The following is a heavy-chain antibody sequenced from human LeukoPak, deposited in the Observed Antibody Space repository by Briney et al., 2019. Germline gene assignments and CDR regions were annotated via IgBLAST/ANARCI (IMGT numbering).Heavy chain of an antibody. J-gene: IGHJ3*02. D-gene: IGHD3-22*01. CDR3: ARHYDSSGYYKDAFDI. CDR1: GFTFSDYY. V-gene: IGHV3-11*01. Sequence: GGSLRLSCAASGFTFSDYYMSWIRQAPGKGLEGVSYISSSGSTIYYADSVKGRFTISRDNAKNSLYLQMNSLRAEDTAVYYCARHYDSSGYYKDAFDIWGQGTMVTVSS. CDR2: ISSSGSTI.